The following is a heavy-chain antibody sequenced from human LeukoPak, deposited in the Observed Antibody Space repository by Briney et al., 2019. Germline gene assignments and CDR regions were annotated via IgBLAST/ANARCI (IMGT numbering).Heavy chain of an antibody. CDR3: ARIDAGATVDY. CDR2: IYYSGST. V-gene: IGHV4-39*01. Sequence: SETLSLTCTVSGGSISSSRYYWSWIRQPPGKGLEWIGSIYYSGSTYYNPSLKSRVTISVDTSKNQFSLKLSSVTAADTAVYYCARIDAGATVDYWGQGTLVTVSS. J-gene: IGHJ4*02. CDR1: GGSISSSRYY. D-gene: IGHD1-26*01.